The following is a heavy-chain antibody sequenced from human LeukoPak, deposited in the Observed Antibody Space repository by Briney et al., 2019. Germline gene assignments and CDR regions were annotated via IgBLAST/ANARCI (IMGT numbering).Heavy chain of an antibody. CDR2: INPNSGGT. CDR3: AREYCTSTSCQFYYFDY. Sequence: ASVKVSCKASGGTFSSYAISWVRQAPGQGLEWMGRINPNSGGTNFAQKFQGRVTMTRDTSIATAYMELSRLSSDDTAVYYCAREYCTSTSCQFYYFDYWGQGTLVTVSS. D-gene: IGHD2-2*01. CDR1: GGTFSSYA. V-gene: IGHV1-2*06. J-gene: IGHJ4*02.